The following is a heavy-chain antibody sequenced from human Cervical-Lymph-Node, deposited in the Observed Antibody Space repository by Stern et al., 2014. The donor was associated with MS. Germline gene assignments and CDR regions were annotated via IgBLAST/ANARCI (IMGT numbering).Heavy chain of an antibody. CDR1: GGSFSGYY. CDR2: INHSGST. Sequence: QVQLQQWGAGLLKPSETLSLTCAVYGGSFSGYYWSWIRQPPGKGLEWIGEINHSGSTHYNPSLKSRVTISVDASKTHFPLKRSSGTAADTAVYYCARQTGTGEYTDAFDIWGQGTMVTVSS. D-gene: IGHD3/OR15-3a*01. CDR3: ARQTGTGEYTDAFDI. J-gene: IGHJ3*02. V-gene: IGHV4-34*01.